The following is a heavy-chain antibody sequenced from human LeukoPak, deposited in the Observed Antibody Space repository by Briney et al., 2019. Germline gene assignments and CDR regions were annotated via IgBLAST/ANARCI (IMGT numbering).Heavy chain of an antibody. Sequence: GASVKVSCKASGYTFTGYYMHWVRQAPGQGLEWMGWINPNSGGTNYAQKFQGRVTMTRDTSISTAYMELSRLRSDDTAVYYCASIRVDTVTLNTALAMIWGQGTLVTVSS. CDR1: GYTFTGYY. CDR2: INPNSGGT. V-gene: IGHV1-2*02. J-gene: IGHJ4*02. D-gene: IGHD4-17*01. CDR3: ASIRVDTVTLNTALAMI.